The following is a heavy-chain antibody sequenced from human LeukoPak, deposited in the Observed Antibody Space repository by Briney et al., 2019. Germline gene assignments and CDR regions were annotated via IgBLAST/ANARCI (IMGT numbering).Heavy chain of an antibody. CDR2: IRSKANSYAT. D-gene: IGHD6-13*01. V-gene: IGHV3-73*01. Sequence: GGSLRLSCAASGFTFSGSAMHWVRQASGKGLEWVGRIRSKANSYATAYAASVKGRFTISRDDSKNTAYLQMNSLRAEDTAVYYCAKDISLAAAGTVPSDYWGQGTLVTVSS. CDR3: AKDISLAAAGTVPSDY. J-gene: IGHJ4*02. CDR1: GFTFSGSA.